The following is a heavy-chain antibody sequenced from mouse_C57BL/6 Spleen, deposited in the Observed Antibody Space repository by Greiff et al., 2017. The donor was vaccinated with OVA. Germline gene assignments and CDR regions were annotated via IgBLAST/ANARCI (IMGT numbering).Heavy chain of an antibody. CDR2: ISDGGSYT. V-gene: IGHV5-4*01. CDR3: ARGGDDYDGYAMDY. D-gene: IGHD2-4*01. J-gene: IGHJ4*01. CDR1: GFTFSSYA. Sequence: VQVVESGGGLVKPGGSLKLSCAASGFTFSSYAMSWVRPTPEKRLEWVATISDGGSYTYYPDNVKGRFPISRDNAKNNLYLQMSQLKSEDTAMYYCARGGDDYDGYAMDYWGQGTSVTVSS.